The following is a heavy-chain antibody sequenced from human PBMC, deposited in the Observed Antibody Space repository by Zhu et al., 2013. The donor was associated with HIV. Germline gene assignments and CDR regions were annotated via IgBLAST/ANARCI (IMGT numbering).Heavy chain of an antibody. CDR2: INPYTGKT. J-gene: IGHJ3*02. D-gene: IGHD2-8*02. CDR3: VRGGYRWAFDI. Sequence: QAQLVQSGAEVKKPGASVNVSCEASRYTFTDYGIVWVRQAPGQGLEWMGLINPYTGKTNYAPNLQGRVTVTADKSTTTVYMELRNLRSDDTAVYYCVRGGYRWAFDIWGQGTVVIVSS. V-gene: IGHV1-18*04. CDR1: RYTFTDYG.